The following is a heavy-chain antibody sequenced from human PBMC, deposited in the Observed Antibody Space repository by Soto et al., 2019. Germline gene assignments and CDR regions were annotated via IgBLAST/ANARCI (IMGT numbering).Heavy chain of an antibody. CDR1: GYTFTSYA. Sequence: QVQLVQSGAEVKKPGASVKVSCKASGYTFTSYAMHWVRQAPGQRLEWMGWINAGNGNTKYSKKFQGRVTITRDTPASTAYMELSSLRSEDTAVYYCARGYCSGGSGYPEDFDYRGQGTLVTVSS. J-gene: IGHJ4*02. V-gene: IGHV1-3*01. D-gene: IGHD2-15*01. CDR2: INAGNGNT. CDR3: ARGYCSGGSGYPEDFDY.